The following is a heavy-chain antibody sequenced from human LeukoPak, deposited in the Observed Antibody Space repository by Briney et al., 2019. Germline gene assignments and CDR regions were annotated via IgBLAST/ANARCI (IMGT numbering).Heavy chain of an antibody. J-gene: IGHJ4*02. Sequence: GGSLRLSCAASGFTFSSYSMNWVRQAPGKGLEWVANIKQDGSEKYYVDSVKGRFTISRDNAKNSLYLQMNSLRAEDTAVYYCARAGDFWSGYWSFDYWGQGTLVTVSS. V-gene: IGHV3-7*01. CDR1: GFTFSSYS. CDR2: IKQDGSEK. D-gene: IGHD3-3*01. CDR3: ARAGDFWSGYWSFDY.